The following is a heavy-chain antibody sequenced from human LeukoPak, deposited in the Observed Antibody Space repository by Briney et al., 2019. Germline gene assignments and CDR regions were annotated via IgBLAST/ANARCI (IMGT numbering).Heavy chain of an antibody. CDR3: ARGYCSGGSCYLNAFDI. V-gene: IGHV3-21*01. Sequence: GGSLRLSCASSGFTFSSYSMNWVRQAPGKGLEWDSSISTGSSYIFYADSVKGRFTISRDNAKNSLYLQMNSLRAEDTAVYYCARGYCSGGSCYLNAFDIWGQGTMVTVSS. D-gene: IGHD2-15*01. CDR1: GFTFSSYS. CDR2: ISTGSSYI. J-gene: IGHJ3*02.